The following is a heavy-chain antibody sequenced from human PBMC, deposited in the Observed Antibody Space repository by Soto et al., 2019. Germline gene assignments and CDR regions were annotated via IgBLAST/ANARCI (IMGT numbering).Heavy chain of an antibody. Sequence: ASVKVSCKASGYTFTSYYMHWVRQAPGQGLEWMGIINPSGGSTSYAQKFQGRVTMTRDTSTSTVYMELSSLRSEDTAVYYCARVGRGSYSSGWYYFDYWDQGTLVTVSS. CDR3: ARVGRGSYSSGWYYFDY. CDR1: GYTFTSYY. V-gene: IGHV1-46*01. J-gene: IGHJ4*02. CDR2: INPSGGST. D-gene: IGHD6-19*01.